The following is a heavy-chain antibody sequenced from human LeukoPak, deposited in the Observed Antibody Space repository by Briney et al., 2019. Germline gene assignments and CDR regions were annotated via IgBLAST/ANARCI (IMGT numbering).Heavy chain of an antibody. D-gene: IGHD4-17*01. J-gene: IGHJ5*02. Sequence: SETLSLTCAVYGGSFSGYYWSWIGQPPGKGLEWIGEINHSGSTNYNPSLKSRVTISVDTSKNQFSLKLSSVTAADTAVYYCARRTAVTPSSWFDPWGQGTLVTVSS. CDR2: INHSGST. CDR1: GGSFSGYY. V-gene: IGHV4-34*01. CDR3: ARRTAVTPSSWFDP.